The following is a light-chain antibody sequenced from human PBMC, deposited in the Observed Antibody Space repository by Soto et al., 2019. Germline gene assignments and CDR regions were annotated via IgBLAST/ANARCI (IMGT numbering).Light chain of an antibody. V-gene: IGKV3-20*01. Sequence: EIVLTQSPGTLSLSPGERATLSCRTSQSVSSSYLAWYQQKPGQAPRLRIYGASSRATGIPGRFSGSGSGTDFTLTISRLEPEDFAVYYCQQYGSSPQTFGQGTKVEIK. CDR3: QQYGSSPQT. CDR2: GAS. CDR1: QSVSSSY. J-gene: IGKJ1*01.